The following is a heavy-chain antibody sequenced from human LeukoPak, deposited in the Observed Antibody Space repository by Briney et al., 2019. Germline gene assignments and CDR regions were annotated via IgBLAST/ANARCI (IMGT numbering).Heavy chain of an antibody. J-gene: IGHJ5*02. CDR3: ARGLQAARLAVADS. CDR2: ISSDESST. D-gene: IGHD6-19*01. V-gene: IGHV3-74*01. Sequence: KPGGFLRLSCAASGFTFSSYWMHWVRQAPGKGLVWVSRISSDESSTSYADSVKGRFTISRDNAKNTLYLQMNSLRAEDTAVYYCARGLQAARLAVADSWGQGTLVTVSS. CDR1: GFTFSSYW.